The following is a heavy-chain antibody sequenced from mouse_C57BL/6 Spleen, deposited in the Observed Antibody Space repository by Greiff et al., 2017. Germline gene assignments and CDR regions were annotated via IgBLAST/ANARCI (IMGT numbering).Heavy chain of an antibody. V-gene: IGHV14-4*01. CDR1: GFNIKDDY. J-gene: IGHJ3*01. Sequence: EVQLQQSGAELVRPGASVKLSCTASGFNIKDDYMHWVKQRPEQGLEWIGWIDPENGDTEYASKFQGKATITADTSSNTAYLQLSSLASEDTAVYYCTTMVEFAYWGQGTLVTVSA. CDR2: IDPENGDT. D-gene: IGHD2-2*01. CDR3: TTMVEFAY.